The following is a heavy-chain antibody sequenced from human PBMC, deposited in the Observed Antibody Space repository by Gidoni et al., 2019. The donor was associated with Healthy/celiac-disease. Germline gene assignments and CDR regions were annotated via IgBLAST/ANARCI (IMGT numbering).Heavy chain of an antibody. CDR1: GFTFSDYY. J-gene: IGHJ6*02. V-gene: IGHV3-11*01. CDR2: ISSSGSTI. CDR3: ARDGSTYYYDSSGYYYWSHYYYGMDV. D-gene: IGHD3-22*01. Sequence: QVQLVESGGGLVKPGGSLRLSCAASGFTFSDYYMSWIRQAPGKGLEWVSYISSSGSTIYYADSVKGRFTISRDNAKNSLYLQMNSLRAEDTAVYYCARDGSTYYYDSSGYYYWSHYYYGMDVWGQGTTVTVSS.